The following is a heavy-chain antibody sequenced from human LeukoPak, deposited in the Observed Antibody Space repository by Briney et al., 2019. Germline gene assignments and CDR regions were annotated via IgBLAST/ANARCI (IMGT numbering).Heavy chain of an antibody. Sequence: GRSLRLSCAASEFTFSSYAMHWVRQAPGKGLEWVAVISYDGSNKYYADSVKGRFTISRDNSKNTLYLQMNSLRAEDTAVYYCASSEWELTSLDYWGQGTLVTVSS. D-gene: IGHD1-26*01. J-gene: IGHJ4*02. CDR1: EFTFSSYA. CDR2: ISYDGSNK. CDR3: ASSEWELTSLDY. V-gene: IGHV3-30-3*01.